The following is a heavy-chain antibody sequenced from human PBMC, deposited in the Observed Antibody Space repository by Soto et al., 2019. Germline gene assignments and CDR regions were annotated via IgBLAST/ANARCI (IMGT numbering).Heavy chain of an antibody. CDR3: AKEELGVIDY. D-gene: IGHD1-26*01. J-gene: IGHJ4*02. V-gene: IGHV3-30*18. Sequence: QVQLVESGGGVVQPGRSLRLSCAASGFTFSSYGMHWVRQAPGKGLEWVAVISYDGSNKYYADSVKGRFTISRDNSKNTLYLPMNSLRAEDTAVYYCAKEELGVIDYWGQGTLVTVSS. CDR1: GFTFSSYG. CDR2: ISYDGSNK.